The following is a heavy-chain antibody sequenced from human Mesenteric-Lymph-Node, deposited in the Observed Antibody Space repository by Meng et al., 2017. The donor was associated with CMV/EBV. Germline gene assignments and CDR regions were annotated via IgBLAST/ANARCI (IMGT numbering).Heavy chain of an antibody. CDR3: ANQEHGSGWYRGAFDM. CDR1: GFTFNRYG. CDR2: IWYDGSGQ. J-gene: IGHJ3*02. V-gene: IGHV3-33*06. D-gene: IGHD6-19*01. Sequence: GGSLRLSCETSGFTFNRYGMQWVRQAPGKGLEWVALIWYDGSGQYYADSVKGRFTISRDNSKNTLSLQMNSLRVEDTAVYYCANQEHGSGWYRGAFDMWGQGTMVTVSS.